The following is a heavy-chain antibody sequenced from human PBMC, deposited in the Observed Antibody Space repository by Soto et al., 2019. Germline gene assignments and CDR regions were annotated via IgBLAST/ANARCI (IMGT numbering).Heavy chain of an antibody. Sequence: PSETLSLTCTASGGSISSGGYYWSWIRQHPGKGLEWIGYIYYSGSTYYNPSLKSRVTISVDTSKNQFSLKLSSVTAADTAVYYCARRNLHSPQIYGMDVWGQGTTVTVSS. CDR3: ARRNLHSPQIYGMDV. D-gene: IGHD4-4*01. J-gene: IGHJ6*02. CDR1: GGSISSGGYY. CDR2: IYYSGST. V-gene: IGHV4-31*03.